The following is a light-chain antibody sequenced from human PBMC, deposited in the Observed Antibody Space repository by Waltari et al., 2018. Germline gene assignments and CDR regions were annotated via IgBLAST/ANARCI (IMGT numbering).Light chain of an antibody. CDR2: DVS. J-gene: IGLJ2*01. Sequence: QSALTQPASVSGSPGQSITISCPGTSSDVGGYTYVSWYQQHPGKAPKLMIYDVSKRPSGVSNRFSGSKSGNTASLTISGLQAEDEADYYCSSYTSSSTSHVVFGGGTKLTVL. CDR1: SSDVGGYTY. V-gene: IGLV2-14*01. CDR3: SSYTSSSTSHVV.